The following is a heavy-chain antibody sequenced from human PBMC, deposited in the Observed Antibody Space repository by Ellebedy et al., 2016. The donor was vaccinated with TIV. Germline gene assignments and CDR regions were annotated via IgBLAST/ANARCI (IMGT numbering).Heavy chain of an antibody. J-gene: IGHJ4*02. CDR2: ISYDGSNT. D-gene: IGHD1-1*01. CDR3: VRLGDKKAWNGDY. CDR1: GFTFSGSA. Sequence: GESLKISCAASGFTFSGSAMHWVRQTSGKGLEWVAVISYDGSNTYYADSVKGRFTISRDNSKNTLYLQMNSLRTEDTAVYYCVRLGDKKAWNGDYWGQGTPVTVSS. V-gene: IGHV3-30-3*01.